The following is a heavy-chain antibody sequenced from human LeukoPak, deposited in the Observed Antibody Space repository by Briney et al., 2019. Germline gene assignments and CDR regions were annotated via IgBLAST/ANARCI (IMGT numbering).Heavy chain of an antibody. CDR2: IKQDGSEK. J-gene: IGHJ5*02. Sequence: GGSLRLSCAVSGLTFSSYWMSWVRQAPGKGLEWVANIKQDGSEKYYVDSVKGRFTISRDNAKNSLYLQMNSLRAEDTAVYYCARGRGTIAATWFDPWGQGTLVTVSS. CDR3: ARGRGTIAATWFDP. D-gene: IGHD6-6*01. CDR1: GLTFSSYW. V-gene: IGHV3-7*01.